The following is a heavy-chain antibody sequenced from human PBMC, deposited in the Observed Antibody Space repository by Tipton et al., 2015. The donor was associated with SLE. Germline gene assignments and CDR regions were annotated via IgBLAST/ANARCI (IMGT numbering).Heavy chain of an antibody. J-gene: IGHJ3*02. Sequence: TLSLTCTVSGGSISSGSYYWTWIRQPAGKGLEWIGRIYTSGGTHYNPSLKSRVTISLDTSKNQFSLKLSSVTAADTAVYYCARTQLRVSPNAFDIWGQGTMVTVSS. D-gene: IGHD3-3*01. CDR2: IYTSGGT. V-gene: IGHV4-61*02. CDR3: ARTQLRVSPNAFDI. CDR1: GGSISSGSYY.